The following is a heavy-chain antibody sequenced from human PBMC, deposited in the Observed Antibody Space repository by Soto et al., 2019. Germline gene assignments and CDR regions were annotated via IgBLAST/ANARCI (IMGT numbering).Heavy chain of an antibody. V-gene: IGHV4-59*01. CDR2: IHYTGRT. J-gene: IGHJ5*02. D-gene: IGHD3-10*01. CDR1: GVSINTYY. CDR3: ARDLAVGGFFDP. Sequence: SETLSLTCTVSGVSINTYYWSWMRQPPGKELEWIGYIHYTGRTNKNPSLNSRVTMSVDTSKNQFSLKLNSVTAADTAVYYCARDLAVGGFFDPWGQGTLVTVSS.